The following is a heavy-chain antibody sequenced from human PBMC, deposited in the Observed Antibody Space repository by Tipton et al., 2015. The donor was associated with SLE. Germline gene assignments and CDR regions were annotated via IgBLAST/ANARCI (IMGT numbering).Heavy chain of an antibody. V-gene: IGHV4-61*02. CDR3: ATNGHGETYEFFTEYLRH. J-gene: IGHJ1*01. CDR1: GGSTNSGSYY. Sequence: TLSLTCTVSGGSTNSGSYYWSWIRQPAGKGLEWVGRIFISGTTNYNPSLKSRVTISADASKNHFSLKLNSVTAADTAVYYCATNGHGETYEFFTEYLRHWGQGTLVTVSS. D-gene: IGHD5-12*01. CDR2: IFISGTT.